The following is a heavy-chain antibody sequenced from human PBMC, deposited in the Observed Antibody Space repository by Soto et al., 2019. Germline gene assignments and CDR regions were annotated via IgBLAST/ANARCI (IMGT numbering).Heavy chain of an antibody. V-gene: IGHV3-23*01. J-gene: IGHJ4*02. CDR2: ISGSGGST. CDR1: GFTFSNYA. D-gene: IGHD6-13*01. CDR3: AKDQSASWYEMDY. Sequence: EVQLLESGGGLVQPGGSLRLSCAASGFTFSNYAVTWVRQAPGKGLEWVSTISGSGGSTYYADSVKSLSTISRDNSKNTLYLQINILRAEDTAVYYCAKDQSASWYEMDYWGQGTLVTGSS.